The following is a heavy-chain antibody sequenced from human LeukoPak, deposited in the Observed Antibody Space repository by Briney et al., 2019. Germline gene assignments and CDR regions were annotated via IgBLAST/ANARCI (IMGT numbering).Heavy chain of an antibody. Sequence: GGSLRLFCAASGFTFSSYEMNWVRQAPGKGLEWVSYISSSGSTIYYADSVKGRFTISRDNAKNSLYLQMSSLRADDTAVYYCARDQVSSGYSDYWGQGTLVTVSS. CDR2: ISSSGSTI. CDR1: GFTFSSYE. J-gene: IGHJ4*02. V-gene: IGHV3-48*03. D-gene: IGHD3-22*01. CDR3: ARDQVSSGYSDY.